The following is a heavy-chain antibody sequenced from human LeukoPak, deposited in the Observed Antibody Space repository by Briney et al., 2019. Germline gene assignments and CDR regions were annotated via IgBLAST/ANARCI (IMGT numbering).Heavy chain of an antibody. Sequence: GGSLRLSCAASGFTFSSYGMHWVRQAPGKGLEWVAVISYDGSNKYYADSVKGRFTISRDNSKNTLYLQMNSLRAEDTAVYYCAKGGSGSDYWSQGTLVTVSS. CDR3: AKGGSGSDY. CDR1: GFTFSSYG. D-gene: IGHD3-10*01. J-gene: IGHJ4*02. CDR2: ISYDGSNK. V-gene: IGHV3-30*18.